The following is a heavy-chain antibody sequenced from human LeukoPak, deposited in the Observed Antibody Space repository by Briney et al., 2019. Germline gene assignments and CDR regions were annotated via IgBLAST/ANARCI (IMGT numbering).Heavy chain of an antibody. CDR1: GFTVSSNY. V-gene: IGHV3-53*01. J-gene: IGHJ4*02. CDR2: IYSGGST. D-gene: IGHD3-9*01. CDR3: AKERSPLYFDWLPYY. Sequence: PGGSLRLSCAASGFTVSSNYMSWVRQAPGKGLEWVSVIYSGGSTYYADSVKGRFTISRDNSKNTLYLQMNSLRAEDTAVYYCAKERSPLYFDWLPYYWGQGTLVTVSS.